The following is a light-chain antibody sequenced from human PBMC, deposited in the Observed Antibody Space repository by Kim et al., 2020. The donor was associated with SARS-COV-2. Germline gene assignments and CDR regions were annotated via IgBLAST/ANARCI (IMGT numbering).Light chain of an antibody. CDR3: QSFDSSLSGWV. J-gene: IGLJ3*02. V-gene: IGLV1-40*01. CDR1: SSNIGAGYD. CDR2: GIN. Sequence: QSVLTQPPSVSGAPGQMVTISCTGSSSNIGAGYDVQWYQHLPGTAPELLIYGINNRPSGVPDRFSASKSGTSASLAISGLQAEDAADYYCQSFDSSLSGWVFGGGTQLTVL.